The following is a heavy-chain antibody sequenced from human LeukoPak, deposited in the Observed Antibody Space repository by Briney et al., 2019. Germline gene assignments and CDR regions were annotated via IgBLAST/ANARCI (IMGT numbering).Heavy chain of an antibody. J-gene: IGHJ4*02. CDR1: GFTFSDSA. V-gene: IGHV3-73*01. CDR2: IGKKANDYAT. D-gene: IGHD3-3*01. CDR3: AKDPFIGWSGYETPRFDY. Sequence: GGSLKLSCAASGFTFSDSAMHWVRQASGKGLEWVGRIGKKANDYATAYAASVKGRFTISRDDSKNMAYLQMNSLKTEDTAVYYCAKDPFIGWSGYETPRFDYWGQGTLVTVSS.